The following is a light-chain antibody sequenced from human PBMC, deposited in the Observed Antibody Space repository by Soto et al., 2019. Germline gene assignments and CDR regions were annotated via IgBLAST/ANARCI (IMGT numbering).Light chain of an antibody. CDR3: QHYNSYSEA. J-gene: IGKJ1*01. CDR2: KAS. V-gene: IGKV1-5*03. CDR1: QSISSW. Sequence: DIQMTQSPYALSASVGDIVTITLRASQSISSWLAWYQQKPGKAPKLMIYKASTLKSGVPSRFSGSGYGTEFNLTISSLQPDDFATYYCQHYNSYSEAFGQGTKVDIK.